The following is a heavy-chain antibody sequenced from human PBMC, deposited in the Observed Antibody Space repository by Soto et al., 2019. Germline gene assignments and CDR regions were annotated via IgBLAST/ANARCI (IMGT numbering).Heavy chain of an antibody. V-gene: IGHV3-33*01. J-gene: IGHJ3*02. Sequence: GGSLRLSCAASGFTFSSYGMHWVRQAPGKGLEWVAVIWYDGSNKYYADSVKGRFTISRDNSKNTLYLQMNSLRAEDTAVYYCARQQDIVVVVAATLGAFDIWGQGTMVTVSS. CDR2: IWYDGSNK. CDR3: ARQQDIVVVVAATLGAFDI. D-gene: IGHD2-15*01. CDR1: GFTFSSYG.